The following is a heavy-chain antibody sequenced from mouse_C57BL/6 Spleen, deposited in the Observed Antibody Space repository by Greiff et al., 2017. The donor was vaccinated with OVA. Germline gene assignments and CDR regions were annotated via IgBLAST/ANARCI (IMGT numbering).Heavy chain of an antibody. D-gene: IGHD1-1*01. Sequence: VQLKESGAELVRPGASVKLSCTASGFNIKDDYMHWVKQRPEQGLEWIGWIDPENGDTEYASKFQGKATITADTSSNTAYLQLSSLTSEDTAVYYCTTGGYGSSYAHDYWGQGTTLTVSS. J-gene: IGHJ2*01. CDR3: TTGGYGSSYAHDY. CDR2: IDPENGDT. V-gene: IGHV14-4*01. CDR1: GFNIKDDY.